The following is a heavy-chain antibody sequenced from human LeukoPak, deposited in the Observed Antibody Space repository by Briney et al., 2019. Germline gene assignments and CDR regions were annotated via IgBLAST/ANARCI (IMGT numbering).Heavy chain of an antibody. V-gene: IGHV3-73*01. Sequence: PGGSLRLSCAASGFTFSGSAMHWVRQASGKGLEWVGRIRSKANSYATAYAASVKGRFTISRDDSTNTAYLQMNSLKTEDTAVYYCIRSPGYNPRWYYNWFDPWGQGTLVTVSS. CDR1: GFTFSGSA. CDR3: IRSPGYNPRWYYNWFDP. D-gene: IGHD6-19*01. J-gene: IGHJ5*02. CDR2: IRSKANSYAT.